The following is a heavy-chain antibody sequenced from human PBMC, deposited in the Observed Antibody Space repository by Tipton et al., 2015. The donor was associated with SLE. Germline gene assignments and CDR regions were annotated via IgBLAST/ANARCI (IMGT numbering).Heavy chain of an antibody. CDR3: ARYMGDNVIKSWFDP. D-gene: IGHD2-21*01. J-gene: IGHJ5*02. V-gene: IGHV5-51*03. CDR2: IYPDDSDT. CDR1: GYSFSGYW. Sequence: QLVQSGPEVKKSGESLKISCEGSGYSFSGYWIGWVRQMPGKGLEWMGIIYPDDSDTRYSPSFQGQVTISADKSIRTAYLQWSSLKASDTGMYYCARYMGDNVIKSWFDPWSQRTLVTVAS.